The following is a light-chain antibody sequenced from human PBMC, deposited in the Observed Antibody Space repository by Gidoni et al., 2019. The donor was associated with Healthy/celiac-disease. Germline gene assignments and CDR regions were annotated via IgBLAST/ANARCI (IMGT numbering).Light chain of an antibody. CDR1: QSVSSY. CDR3: QQRSNWLFT. J-gene: IGKJ3*01. CDR2: DAS. V-gene: IGKV3-11*01. Sequence: EIVLTQSPATLSLPPGERATPSCSASQSVSSYLAWYQQKPGQDPRLLIYDASNRATGIPARFSGSGSGTDFTLTISSLEPEDFAVYYCQQRSNWLFTFGPGTKVDIK.